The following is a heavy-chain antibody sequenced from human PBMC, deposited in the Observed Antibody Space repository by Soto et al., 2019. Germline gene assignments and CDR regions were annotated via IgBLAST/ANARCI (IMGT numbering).Heavy chain of an antibody. CDR3: ARDLSLDV. J-gene: IGHJ6*02. CDR2: IYYSGST. D-gene: IGHD1-26*01. CDR1: GGSVSSGSYY. V-gene: IGHV4-61*01. Sequence: ETLSLTCTVSGGSVSSGSYYWSWIRQPPGKGLEWIGYIYYSGSTNYNPSLKSRVTISVDTSKNQFSLKLSSVTAADTAVYYCARDLSLDVWGQGTTVTVSS.